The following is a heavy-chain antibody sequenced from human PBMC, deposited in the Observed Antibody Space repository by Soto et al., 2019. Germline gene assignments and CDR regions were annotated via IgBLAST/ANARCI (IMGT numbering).Heavy chain of an antibody. CDR2: IYYSGST. Sequence: PSETLSLTCAVYGGSFSGSYWSWMRQPPGKGLEWIGYIYYSGSTNYNPSLKSRLTISIDTSNNQFSLKLSSVTAADTAVYYCAREIGYCSGGSCGWFDPWGQGTLVTVSS. V-gene: IGHV4-59*01. CDR1: GGSFSGSY. D-gene: IGHD2-15*01. CDR3: AREIGYCSGGSCGWFDP. J-gene: IGHJ5*02.